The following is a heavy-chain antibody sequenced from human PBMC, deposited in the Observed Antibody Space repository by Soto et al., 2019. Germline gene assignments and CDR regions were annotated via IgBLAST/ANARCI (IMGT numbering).Heavy chain of an antibody. CDR3: AKEAPGGWHFFDT. V-gene: IGHV3-30*18. Sequence: GGSLRLSCAASGFTFRTYGMHWVRQAPGKGLEWVAFISDDGSQKYYGDSVKGRFTISRDNSKNTLSLRMISLRTEDTSVYYCAKEAPGGWHFFDTWGQGPMVTVYS. CDR2: ISDDGSQK. J-gene: IGHJ4*02. CDR1: GFTFRTYG. D-gene: IGHD6-19*01.